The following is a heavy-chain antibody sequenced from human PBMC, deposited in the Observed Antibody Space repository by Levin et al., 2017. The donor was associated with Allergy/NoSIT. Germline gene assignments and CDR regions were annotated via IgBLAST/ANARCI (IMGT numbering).Heavy chain of an antibody. CDR3: ARVPLAAAYNWFDP. CDR2: ISAYNGNT. Sequence: ASVKVSCKASGYTFTSYGISWVRQAPGQGLEWMGWISAYNGNTNYAQKLQGRVTMTTDTSTSTAYMELRSLRSDDTAVYYCARVPLAAAYNWFDPWGQGTLVTVSS. V-gene: IGHV1-18*01. CDR1: GYTFTSYG. D-gene: IGHD2-15*01. J-gene: IGHJ5*02.